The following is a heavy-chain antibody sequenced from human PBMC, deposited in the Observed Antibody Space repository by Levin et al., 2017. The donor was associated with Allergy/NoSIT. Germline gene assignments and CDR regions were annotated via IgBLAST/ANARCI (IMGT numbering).Heavy chain of an antibody. CDR3: ARDSLATLWFGELFSYYYDGMDV. CDR1: GGSFSGYY. D-gene: IGHD3-10*01. Sequence: SETLSLTCAVYGGSFSGYYWSWIRQPPGKGLEWIGEINHSGSTNYNPSLKSRVTISVDTSKNQFSLKLSSVTAADTAVYYCARDSLATLWFGELFSYYYDGMDVWGQGTTVTVSS. CDR2: INHSGST. V-gene: IGHV4-34*01. J-gene: IGHJ6*02.